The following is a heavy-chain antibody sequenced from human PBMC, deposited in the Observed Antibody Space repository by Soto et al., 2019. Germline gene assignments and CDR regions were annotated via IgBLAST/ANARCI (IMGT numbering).Heavy chain of an antibody. CDR2: INAGNGNT. V-gene: IGHV1-3*01. D-gene: IGHD2-21*02. Sequence: QVQLVQSGAEVKKSWASVKVSCKASGYTFTNYAMHWVRQAPGQRLEWMGWINAGNGNTKYSQQFQGRVTITRDTSASTAYMELSSLRSEDTAVYYCARAAYCGSDSCSDAFDIWGQGTVVTVSS. CDR1: GYTFTNYA. J-gene: IGHJ3*02. CDR3: ARAAYCGSDSCSDAFDI.